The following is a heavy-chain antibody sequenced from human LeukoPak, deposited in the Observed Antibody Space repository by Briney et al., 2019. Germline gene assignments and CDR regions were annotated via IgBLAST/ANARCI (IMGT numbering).Heavy chain of an antibody. D-gene: IGHD5-18*01. Sequence: GGSLRLSCAASGLTFSDYYMSWIRQAPGKGLEWVSYISRSSSHTDYADSVKGRFTISRDNAKNSLYLQMNSLRAEDTAVYYWARGGYSYVFDYWGQGTMVTVSS. CDR2: ISRSSSHT. CDR1: GLTFSDYY. V-gene: IGHV3-11*03. CDR3: ARGGYSYVFDY. J-gene: IGHJ4*02.